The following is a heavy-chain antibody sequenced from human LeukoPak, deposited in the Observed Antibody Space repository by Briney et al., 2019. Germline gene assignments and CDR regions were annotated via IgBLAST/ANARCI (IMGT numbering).Heavy chain of an antibody. Sequence: GGSLRLSCAASGFTFDDYAMHWVRQAPGKGLEWVSLISGDGGSTYYADSVKGRFTISRENAKNSLYLQMNSLRAGDTAVYYCARVKFGGIDPWGQGTLVTVSS. CDR2: ISGDGGST. CDR1: GFTFDDYA. CDR3: ARVKFGGIDP. J-gene: IGHJ5*02. V-gene: IGHV3-43*02. D-gene: IGHD3-10*01.